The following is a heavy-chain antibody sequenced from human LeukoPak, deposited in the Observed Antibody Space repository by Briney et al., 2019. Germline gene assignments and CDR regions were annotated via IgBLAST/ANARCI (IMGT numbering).Heavy chain of an antibody. D-gene: IGHD3-22*01. V-gene: IGHV1-46*01. CDR3: ARVRPIKAYYYDSSGYYFDY. CDR1: GYTFTSYY. CDR2: INPSGGST. Sequence: ASVKVSCKASGYTFTSYYMHWVRQAPGQGLEWMGIINPSGGSTSYAQKFQGRVTMTRDMSTSTVYMELSSLRSEDTAVYYCARVRPIKAYYYDSSGYYFDYWGQGTLVTVSS. J-gene: IGHJ4*02.